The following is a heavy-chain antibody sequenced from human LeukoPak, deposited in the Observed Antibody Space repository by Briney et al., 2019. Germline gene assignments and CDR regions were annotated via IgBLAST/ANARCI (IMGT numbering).Heavy chain of an antibody. CDR3: ARERYGDYVFDY. D-gene: IGHD4-17*01. Sequence: GGSLRLSCAASGFTFSIYAMHWVRQAPGKGLEWVAVISYDGSNKYYADSVKGRFTISRDNSKNTLYLQMNSLRAEDTAVYYCARERYGDYVFDYWGQGTLVTVSS. V-gene: IGHV3-30*04. CDR1: GFTFSIYA. CDR2: ISYDGSNK. J-gene: IGHJ4*02.